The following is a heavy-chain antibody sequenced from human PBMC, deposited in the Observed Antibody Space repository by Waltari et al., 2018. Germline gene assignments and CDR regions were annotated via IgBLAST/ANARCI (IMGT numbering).Heavy chain of an antibody. V-gene: IGHV3-33*06. CDR2: IWYDGSNK. J-gene: IGHJ4*02. Sequence: QVQLVESGGGVVQPGRSLRLSCAASGFTFGSCGIHWVRQAPGKGLEWVATIWYDGSNKYYADSVKGRFTISRDNSKNTLYLQMNSLRAEDMAVYYCAKGGRESTYSPIDYWGQGTLVTVSS. D-gene: IGHD2-15*01. CDR1: GFTFGSCG. CDR3: AKGGRESTYSPIDY.